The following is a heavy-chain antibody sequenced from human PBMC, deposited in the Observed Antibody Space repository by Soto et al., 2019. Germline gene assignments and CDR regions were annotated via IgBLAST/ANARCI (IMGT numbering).Heavy chain of an antibody. CDR3: AKDAVPYNGKWDWFDS. D-gene: IGHD1-20*01. CDR2: IGGRGTDT. J-gene: IGHJ5*01. CDR1: KFTFSDFA. Sequence: DVQLLESGGGLVQPGGSLTLSCAASKFTFSDFAMSWVRQAPGKGLEWVSSIGGRGTDTYYADSVKGRFTISRDHSKNTLFLQMDGLTDEDTAVYYCAKDAVPYNGKWDWFDSWGQGTLVIVSS. V-gene: IGHV3-23*01.